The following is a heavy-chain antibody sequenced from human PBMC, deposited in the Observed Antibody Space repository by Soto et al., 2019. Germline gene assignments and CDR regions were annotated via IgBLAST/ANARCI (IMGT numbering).Heavy chain of an antibody. Sequence: HPGGSLRLSCAASGFTFSSYWMSWVRQAPGKGLEWVANIKQDGSEKYYVDSVKGRFTISRDNAKNSLYLQMNSLRAEDTAVYYCAREVPAEATMVRAQPKYYYYGMDVWGQGTTVTVSS. D-gene: IGHD3-10*01. CDR3: AREVPAEATMVRAQPKYYYYGMDV. CDR2: IKQDGSEK. V-gene: IGHV3-7*01. CDR1: GFTFSSYW. J-gene: IGHJ6*02.